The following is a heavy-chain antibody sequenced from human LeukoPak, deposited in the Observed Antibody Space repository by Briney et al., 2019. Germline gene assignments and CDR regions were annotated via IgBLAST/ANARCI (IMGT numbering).Heavy chain of an antibody. J-gene: IGHJ3*02. Sequence: GASVKVSCKASGYTFTNYGISWVRQAPGQGLEWMGWVSGYNGNTNYAQNLQGRVTMTTDTSTSTVYMELSSLRSEDTAVYYCARGGIVVVPAASAFDIWGQGTMVTVSS. CDR1: GYTFTNYG. D-gene: IGHD2-2*01. CDR3: ARGGIVVVPAASAFDI. CDR2: VSGYNGNT. V-gene: IGHV1-18*01.